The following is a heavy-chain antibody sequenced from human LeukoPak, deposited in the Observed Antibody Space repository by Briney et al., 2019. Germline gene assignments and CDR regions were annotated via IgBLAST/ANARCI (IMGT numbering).Heavy chain of an antibody. CDR1: GFTFSSYW. Sequence: PGGSLRLSCAASGFTFSSYWMSWVRQAPGKGLEWVANIKQDGSEKYYVDSVKGRFTISRDNAKNSLYLQINSLRAEDTAVYYCARAFDGKWLSAPPGYWGQGTLVTVSS. CDR3: ARAFDGKWLSAPPGY. CDR2: IKQDGSEK. V-gene: IGHV3-7*01. J-gene: IGHJ4*02. D-gene: IGHD5-12*01.